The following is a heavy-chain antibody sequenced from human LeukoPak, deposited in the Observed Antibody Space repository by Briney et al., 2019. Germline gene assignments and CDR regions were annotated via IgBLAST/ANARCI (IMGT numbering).Heavy chain of an antibody. D-gene: IGHD3-10*01. CDR3: ARTVITMVRGVIIFDY. CDR1: GGSFSGYY. CDR2: INHSGST. Sequence: SETLSLTCAVYGGSFSGYYWSWIRQPPGKGLEWIGEINHSGSTNYNPSLKSRVTISVDTSKNQFSLKLSSVTAADTAVYYCARTVITMVRGVIIFDYWGQGTLVTVSS. J-gene: IGHJ4*02. V-gene: IGHV4-34*01.